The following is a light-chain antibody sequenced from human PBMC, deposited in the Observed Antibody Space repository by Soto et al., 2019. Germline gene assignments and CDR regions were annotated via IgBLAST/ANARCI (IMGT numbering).Light chain of an antibody. CDR1: SSDVGSYNL. Sequence: QSVLTQPASVSGSPGQSITISCTGTSSDVGSYNLVSWYQQHPGKAPKLMIYEVSKRPSGVSNRFSGSKSGNTASLTISGLQAVDEADYYCCSYAGSSTVFGTGTNVTVL. V-gene: IGLV2-23*02. CDR2: EVS. CDR3: CSYAGSSTV. J-gene: IGLJ1*01.